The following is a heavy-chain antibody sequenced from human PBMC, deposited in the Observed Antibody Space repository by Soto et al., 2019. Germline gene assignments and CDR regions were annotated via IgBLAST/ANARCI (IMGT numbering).Heavy chain of an antibody. Sequence: GGSLRLSCAASGFSFSTYALTWVRQAPGKGLEWVSTIGGSGGTTYYADSVKGRFTISSDNSKNTLYLQMNSLRGDDTAVYYCAKSGDCAITNCYRDYWGQGTLVTVSS. J-gene: IGHJ4*02. CDR1: GFSFSTYA. CDR2: IGGSGGTT. D-gene: IGHD2-2*02. CDR3: AKSGDCAITNCYRDY. V-gene: IGHV3-23*01.